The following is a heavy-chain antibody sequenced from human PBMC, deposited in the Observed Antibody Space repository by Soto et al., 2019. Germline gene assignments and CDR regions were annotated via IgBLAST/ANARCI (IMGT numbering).Heavy chain of an antibody. D-gene: IGHD6-13*01. J-gene: IGHJ3*02. V-gene: IGHV3-23*01. CDR1: GFTFSSYA. Sequence: LRLSCAASGFTFSSYAISWVRDAAGKGLEWVSAISGSGGSTYYADSVKGRFTISRDNSKNTLYLQMNSLRAEDTAVYYCAKKMYSSSRDAFDIWGQGTMVTVSS. CDR3: AKKMYSSSRDAFDI. CDR2: ISGSGGST.